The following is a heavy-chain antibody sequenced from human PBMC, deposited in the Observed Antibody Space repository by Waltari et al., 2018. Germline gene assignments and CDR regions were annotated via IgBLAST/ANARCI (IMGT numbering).Heavy chain of an antibody. CDR2: IYYSGST. D-gene: IGHD6-13*01. CDR3: ARLLSSSWYSINWFDP. Sequence: QLQLQESGPGLVKPSETLSLTCTVSGGSIRSSSYYWGWIRQPPGKGLEWIGRIYYSGSTYDNPSLKSRVTISVDTSKNQFSLKLSSVTAADTAVYYCARLLSSSWYSINWFDPWGQGTLVTVSS. CDR1: GGSIRSSSYY. V-gene: IGHV4-39*07. J-gene: IGHJ5*02.